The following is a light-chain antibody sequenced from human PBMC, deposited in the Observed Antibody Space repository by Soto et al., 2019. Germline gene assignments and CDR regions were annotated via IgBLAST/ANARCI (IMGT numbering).Light chain of an antibody. V-gene: IGLV2-14*01. CDR2: DVS. CDR1: SSDVGGYDF. J-gene: IGLJ3*02. CDR3: TSYTRSDIRV. Sequence: QSALTQPASVSGSPGQSITISCTGTSSDVGGYDFVSWYQQRPGKAPKLIIYDVSNRPSGVSNRFSGSKSGNTASLTISGLQAEDEADYYCTSYTRSDIRVFGGGTKLTVL.